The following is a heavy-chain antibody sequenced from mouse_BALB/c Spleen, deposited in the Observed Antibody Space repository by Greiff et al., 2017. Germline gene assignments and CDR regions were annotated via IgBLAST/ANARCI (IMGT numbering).Heavy chain of an antibody. D-gene: IGHD2-10*02. Sequence: DVKLVESGGGLVQPGGSLKLSCAASGFTFSSYTMSWVRQTPEKRLEWVAYISNGGGSTYYPDTVKGRFTISRDNAKNTLYLQMSSLKSEDTAMYYCARPKYGNSFAYWGQGTLVTVSA. J-gene: IGHJ3*01. CDR2: ISNGGGST. V-gene: IGHV5-12-2*01. CDR3: ARPKYGNSFAY. CDR1: GFTFSSYT.